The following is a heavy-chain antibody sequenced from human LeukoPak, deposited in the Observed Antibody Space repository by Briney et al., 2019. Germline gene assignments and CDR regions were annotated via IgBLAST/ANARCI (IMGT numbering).Heavy chain of an antibody. CDR2: INHSGST. CDR1: GFTFSSYW. Sequence: GSLRLSCAASGFTFSSYWMSWVRQAPGKGLEWIGEINHSGSTNYNPSLKSRVTISVDTSKNQFSLKLSSVTAADTAVYYCARGYPRYNWKRPPPLDYWGQGTLVTVSS. V-gene: IGHV4-34*01. D-gene: IGHD1-1*01. CDR3: ARGYPRYNWKRPPPLDY. J-gene: IGHJ4*02.